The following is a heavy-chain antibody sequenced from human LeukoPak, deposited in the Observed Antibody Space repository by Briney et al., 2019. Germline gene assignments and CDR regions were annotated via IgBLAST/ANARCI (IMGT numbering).Heavy chain of an antibody. Sequence: GGSLRLSCAASGFTFSDYYMSWVRQAPGKGLEWVSVIYSGGSTYYADSVKGRFTISRDNSKNTLYLQMNSLRAEDTAVYYCASSTQDAFDIWGQGTMVTVSS. V-gene: IGHV3-53*01. CDR1: GFTFSDYY. CDR2: IYSGGST. D-gene: IGHD3-3*02. CDR3: ASSTQDAFDI. J-gene: IGHJ3*02.